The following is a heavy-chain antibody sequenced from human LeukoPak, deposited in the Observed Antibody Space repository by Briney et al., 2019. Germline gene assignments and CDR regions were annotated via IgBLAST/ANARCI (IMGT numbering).Heavy chain of an antibody. V-gene: IGHV3-48*02. CDR3: ARDPRDYGDFTGGF. D-gene: IGHD4-17*01. CDR2: ISSSSTTI. Sequence: GGSLRLSCAASGFTFSPFGMHWVRQSPGKGREGVSYISSSSTTIYYADSVKGRFTISRDNAKNSLYLQMHSLRDDDTAVYYCARDPRDYGDFTGGFWGQGTLVTVSS. CDR1: GFTFSPFG. J-gene: IGHJ4*02.